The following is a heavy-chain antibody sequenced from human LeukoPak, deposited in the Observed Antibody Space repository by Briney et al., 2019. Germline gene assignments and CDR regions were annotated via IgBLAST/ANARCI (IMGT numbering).Heavy chain of an antibody. V-gene: IGHV3-33*06. CDR2: MWYDGSNK. J-gene: IGHJ4*02. CDR3: AKDLNAAAPGY. CDR1: GFTFSSYG. Sequence: GGSLRLSCAASGFTFSSYGMHWVRQAPGKGLEWVAVMWYDGSNKYYADSVKGRFTISRDNSKNTLYLQMNSLRAEDTAVYYCAKDLNAAAPGYWGQGTLVTVSS. D-gene: IGHD6-13*01.